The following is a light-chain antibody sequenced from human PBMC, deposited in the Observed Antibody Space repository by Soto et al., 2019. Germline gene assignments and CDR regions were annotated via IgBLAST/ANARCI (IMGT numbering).Light chain of an antibody. J-gene: IGLJ1*01. Sequence: QSVLTQPPSVSGASGQRVTISCTGSSSNIGAGYDVHWYQQLPGTAPKLLIYGNSNRPSGVPDRFSGSKSGTSASLAITGLQAEDEADYYCQSYDSILSAHYVFGTGTKVTV. CDR1: SSNIGAGYD. CDR3: QSYDSILSAHYV. V-gene: IGLV1-40*01. CDR2: GNS.